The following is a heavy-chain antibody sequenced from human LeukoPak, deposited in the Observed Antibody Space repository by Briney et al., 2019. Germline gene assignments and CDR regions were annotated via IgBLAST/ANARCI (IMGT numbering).Heavy chain of an antibody. D-gene: IGHD6-13*01. CDR3: ARGGIRQQLID. CDR1: GGSINDYY. V-gene: IGHV4-59*01. Sequence: KPSETLSLTCAVSGGSINDYYWTWIRQPPRKGLEWIGSIYYSRSTNYNPSLKSPVIISLDRSNNHFSLKLDSVTAADTAVYYCARGGIRQQLIDWGQGTLVTVSS. CDR2: IYYSRST. J-gene: IGHJ4*02.